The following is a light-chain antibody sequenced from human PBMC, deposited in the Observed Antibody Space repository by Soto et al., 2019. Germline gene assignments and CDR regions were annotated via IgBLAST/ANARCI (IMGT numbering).Light chain of an antibody. CDR1: QGISSX. CDR2: DAS. V-gene: IGKV1-13*02. J-gene: IGKJ2*01. CDR3: QQFNSYPYT. Sequence: AIQLTQSPSSLSASVGDRVTITCRASQGISSXXXWYQQXPGXAPKLLIYDASSLESGVPSRFSGSGSGTDFTLTISSLQPEDFATYYCQQFNSYPYTFGQGTKLEIK.